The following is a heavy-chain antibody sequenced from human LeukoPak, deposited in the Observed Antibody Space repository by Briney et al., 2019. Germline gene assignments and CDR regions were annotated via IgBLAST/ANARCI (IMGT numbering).Heavy chain of an antibody. CDR3: AKDPSSGWYAPFDY. CDR1: GFTFSNYD. J-gene: IGHJ4*02. CDR2: ISGSAGST. D-gene: IGHD6-19*01. V-gene: IGHV3-23*01. Sequence: GGSLRLSCAASGFTFSNYDMSWVRQAPGKGLEWVSAISGSAGSTYYADSVKGRFTISRDNSKNTLYLQMNSLRAEDTAVYYCAKDPSSGWYAPFDYWGQGTLVAVSS.